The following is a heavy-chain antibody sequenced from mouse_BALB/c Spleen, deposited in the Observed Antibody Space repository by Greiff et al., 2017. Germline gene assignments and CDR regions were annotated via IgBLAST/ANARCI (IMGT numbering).Heavy chain of an antibody. V-gene: IGHV5-9-4*01. J-gene: IGHJ3*01. CDR1: GFTFSSYA. Sequence: EVKLMESGGGLVKPGGSLKLSCAASGFTFSSYAMSWVRQSPEKRLEWVAEISSGGSYTYYPDTVTGRFTISRDNAKNTLYLEMSSLRSEDTAMYYCATYDRAWFAYWGQGTLVTVSA. CDR2: ISSGGSYT. CDR3: ATYDRAWFAY. D-gene: IGHD2-12*01.